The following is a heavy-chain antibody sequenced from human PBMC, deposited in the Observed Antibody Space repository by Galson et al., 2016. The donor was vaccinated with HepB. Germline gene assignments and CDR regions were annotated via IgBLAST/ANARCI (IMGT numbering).Heavy chain of an antibody. V-gene: IGHV3-74*01. CDR1: GFIFTNYW. CDR2: VDLDGSGT. J-gene: IGHJ4*02. CDR3: GSVFEF. Sequence: SLRLSCAASGFIFTNYWMHWVRQTPGKGLVWVSRVDLDGSGTSYADSVKGRFTISRDNAKNTLYLQMNSLRAEDTAVYYCGSVFEFWGQGTLLTVSS.